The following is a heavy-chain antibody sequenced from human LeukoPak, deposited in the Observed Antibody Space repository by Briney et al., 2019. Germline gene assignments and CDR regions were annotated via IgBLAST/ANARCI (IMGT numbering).Heavy chain of an antibody. CDR2: IYYSGST. J-gene: IGHJ4*02. CDR3: ARKGYTYGSFNY. Sequence: SETLSLTCTVSGGSISSSSYYWGWIRQPPGKGLEWIGSIYYSGSTYYNPSLKSRVTISVDKSKNQFSLKLSSVTAADTAVYYCARKGYTYGSFNYWGQGTLVTVSS. CDR1: GGSISSSSYY. V-gene: IGHV4-39*07. D-gene: IGHD5-18*01.